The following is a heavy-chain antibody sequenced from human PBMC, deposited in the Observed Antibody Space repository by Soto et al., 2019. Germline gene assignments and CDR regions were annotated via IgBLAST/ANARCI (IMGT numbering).Heavy chain of an antibody. V-gene: IGHV3-23*01. J-gene: IGHJ3*02. Sequence: EVQLLESGGGLVQPGGSLRVSCAASGFTFSTYAMSWVRQAPGKGLEWVSTMSGTGGSTSYADSVKGRFTISRDNFKNTLYLQMNSLRAEDTAVYYCAKMGWDSSGFHAFDNWGQGTMVTVSS. CDR1: GFTFSTYA. CDR2: MSGTGGST. CDR3: AKMGWDSSGFHAFDN. D-gene: IGHD3-22*01.